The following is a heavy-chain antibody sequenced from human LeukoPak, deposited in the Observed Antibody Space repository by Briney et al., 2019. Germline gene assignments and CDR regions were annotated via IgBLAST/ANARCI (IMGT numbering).Heavy chain of an antibody. CDR1: GFTFSSYW. J-gene: IGHJ4*02. CDR2: IKQDGSKK. D-gene: IGHD3-10*01. CDR3: AKDLLWFGQLNLSGGDY. V-gene: IGHV3-7*01. Sequence: GGSLRLSCAASGFTFSSYWMSWVRQAPGKGLEWVANIKQDGSKKYYVDSVKGRFTISRDNAKNSLYLQMNSLRADDTAVYYCAKDLLWFGQLNLSGGDYWGQGTLVTVSS.